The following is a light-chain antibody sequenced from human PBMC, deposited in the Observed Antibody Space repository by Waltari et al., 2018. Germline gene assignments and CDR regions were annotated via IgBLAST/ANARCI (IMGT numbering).Light chain of an antibody. V-gene: IGLV2-14*01. CDR1: DIALGSFDF. CDR2: EVS. CDR3: SSYTTSSAPGV. J-gene: IGLJ1*01. Sequence: QSALTQPASLSASPGRSIPISCSGTDIALGSFDFVSWYQQPPGKAPPLIIYEVSNRPSGISNRFSASKSGNTASLTISGLQAEDEADYYCSSYTTSSAPGVFGTGTRVTVL.